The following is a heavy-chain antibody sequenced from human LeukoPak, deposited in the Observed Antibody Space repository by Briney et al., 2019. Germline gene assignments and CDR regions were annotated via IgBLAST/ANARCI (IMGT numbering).Heavy chain of an antibody. J-gene: IGHJ3*02. Sequence: PSETLSLTCTVSGGSISTSNYYWGWIRQPPGKGLEWIGNIFYSGSTYYSPSLKSRVTISLDTSRNQFSLKLSSVTAADTAVYYCARADDSSGYFYDAFDIWGQGTMVTVSS. CDR1: GGSISTSNYY. CDR2: IFYSGST. D-gene: IGHD3-22*01. CDR3: ARADDSSGYFYDAFDI. V-gene: IGHV4-39*07.